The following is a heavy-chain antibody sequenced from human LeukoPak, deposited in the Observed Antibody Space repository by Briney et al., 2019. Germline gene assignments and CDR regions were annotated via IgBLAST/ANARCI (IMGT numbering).Heavy chain of an antibody. Sequence: GGSLRLSCAASGFTFSSYWMHWVRQTPEKGLVWVSRIDTDGSSTIYADSVKGRFTISRDNAKNTLFLQMNSLRAEDTAVYYCXRXYVGIDXXXXXXXXXXXXXXASAPTYQDW. J-gene: IGHJ2*01. D-gene: IGHD7-27*01. CDR3: XRXYVGIDXXXXXXXXXXXXXXASAPTYQDW. CDR2: IDTDGSST. V-gene: IGHV3-74*01. CDR1: GFTFSSYW.